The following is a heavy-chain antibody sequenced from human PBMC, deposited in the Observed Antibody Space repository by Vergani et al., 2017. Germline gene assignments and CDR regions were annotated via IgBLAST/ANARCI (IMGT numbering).Heavy chain of an antibody. CDR2: ISASGNA. D-gene: IGHD2-15*01. V-gene: IGHV4-61*02. CDR3: SRRSGGYYSGGKVHPLRTAYV. CDR1: GGSISAGYYF. Sequence: QVQLQASGPGRVKPSQTLSLTCTMSGGSISAGYYFWSWIRQPAGKGLEWLGHISASGNASHSPSLKTRVSMSVDTSKNQFSLTVTSVTAADTAIYFCSRRSGGYYSGGKVHPLRTAYVWGHGTVVTVSS. J-gene: IGHJ3*01.